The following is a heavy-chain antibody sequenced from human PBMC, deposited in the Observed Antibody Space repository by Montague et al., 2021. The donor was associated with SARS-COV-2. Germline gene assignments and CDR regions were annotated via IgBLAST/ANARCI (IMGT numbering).Heavy chain of an antibody. V-gene: IGHV3-7*03. CDR2: IKPDGGEK. Sequence: SLRLSWSASGFTFSSYWMSWVRQTPGKGLEWVANIKPDGGEKHYVDSVKGRFTISRDDAKSSLNLQMDSLRAEDTALYYCARDSRIVGATGGMDVWGQGTTVIVSS. J-gene: IGHJ6*02. CDR1: GFTFSSYW. CDR3: ARDSRIVGATGGMDV. D-gene: IGHD1-26*01.